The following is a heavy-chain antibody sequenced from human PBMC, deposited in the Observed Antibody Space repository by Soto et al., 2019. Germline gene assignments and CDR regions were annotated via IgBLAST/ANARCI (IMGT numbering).Heavy chain of an antibody. CDR1: GVSFNDYY. CDR2: ISSSSSYT. CDR3: VRVDSRSRPHAIDI. V-gene: IGHV3-11*06. J-gene: IGHJ3*02. Sequence: PGGSLRLSCAASGVSFNDYYMSWIRLAPKKWLEWVSYISSSSSYTNYADSVEGRLTIFRDKPKNPPYLQTNSMRAEDTAVYYCVRVDSRSRPHAIDIWGPGXMGT. D-gene: IGHD6-13*01.